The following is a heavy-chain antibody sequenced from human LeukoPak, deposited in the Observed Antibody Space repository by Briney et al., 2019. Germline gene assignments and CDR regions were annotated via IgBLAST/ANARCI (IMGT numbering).Heavy chain of an antibody. J-gene: IGHJ6*03. CDR1: GFTFSSYG. CDR3: AKDPSGYPYYYYMDV. Sequence: GGSLRLSCAASGFTFSSYGMHWVRQAPGKGLEGVAVIWYDGSNKYYADSVKGRFTISRDNSKNTLYLQMNSLRAEDTAVYYCAKDPSGYPYYYYMDVWGKGTTVTVSS. V-gene: IGHV3-33*06. CDR2: IWYDGSNK. D-gene: IGHD3-3*01.